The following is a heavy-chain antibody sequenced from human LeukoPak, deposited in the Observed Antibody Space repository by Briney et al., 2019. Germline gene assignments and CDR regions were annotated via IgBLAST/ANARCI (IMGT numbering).Heavy chain of an antibody. CDR3: ARVACTNGLCYFDY. Sequence: SETLSLTCTVSGGSISSGGFYRNWIRQHPGKGLEWIGYIYYSGSTYYNPSLKSRVTISVDTSKNQFSLKLSSVTAADTAVYYCARVACTNGLCYFDYWGQGTLVTVSS. CDR1: GGSISSGGFY. D-gene: IGHD2-8*01. V-gene: IGHV4-31*03. J-gene: IGHJ4*02. CDR2: IYYSGST.